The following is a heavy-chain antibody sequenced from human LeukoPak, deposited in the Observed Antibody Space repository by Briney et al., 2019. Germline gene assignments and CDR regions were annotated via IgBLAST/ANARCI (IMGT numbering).Heavy chain of an antibody. J-gene: IGHJ4*02. CDR1: GFTFSSYA. CDR3: ANRGYSYGYYFDY. D-gene: IGHD5-18*01. CDR2: ISGSGGST. Sequence: GGSLRLSCAASGFTFSSYAMSWVRQAPGKGLEWVSAISGSGGSTYYADSVKGRFTISRDNSKYTLYLQVDSLRAEDTAVYYCANRGYSYGYYFDYWGQGTLVTVSS. V-gene: IGHV3-23*01.